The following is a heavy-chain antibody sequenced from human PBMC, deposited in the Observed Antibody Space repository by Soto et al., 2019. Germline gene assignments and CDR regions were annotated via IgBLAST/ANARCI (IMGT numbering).Heavy chain of an antibody. CDR2: IWDHGSSK. CDR1: GFTFSSYG. J-gene: IGHJ3*02. V-gene: IGHV3-33*01. CDR3: SRDVATSAFDI. Sequence: QVQLLESGGGVVQPGRSLRLSCAASGFTFSSYGMHWVRQAPGKGLEWVAVIWDHGSSKYYADSVKGRFTISRDNSKNTLNLQINSLRAEDTAVDYCSRDVATSAFDIWGQGTMVTVSS. D-gene: IGHD1-26*01.